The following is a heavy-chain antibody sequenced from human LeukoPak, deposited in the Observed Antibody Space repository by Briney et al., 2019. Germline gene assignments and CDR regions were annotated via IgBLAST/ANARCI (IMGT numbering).Heavy chain of an antibody. V-gene: IGHV3-48*03. Sequence: PGGSLRLSCAASGFTFSSYEMNWVRQAPGKGLEWVSYISSSGSTIYYADSVKGRFTISRDNSKNTLYLQMNSLRAEDTAVYYCAKLVGGYYGSGSAFDIWGQGTMVTVSS. J-gene: IGHJ3*02. CDR2: ISSSGSTI. D-gene: IGHD3-10*01. CDR1: GFTFSSYE. CDR3: AKLVGGYYGSGSAFDI.